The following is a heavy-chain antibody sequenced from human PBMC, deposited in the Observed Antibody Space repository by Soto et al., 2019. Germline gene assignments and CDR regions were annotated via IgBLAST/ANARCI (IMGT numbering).Heavy chain of an antibody. CDR1: GFTFSAHA. V-gene: IGHV3-23*01. CDR3: AKDQYGGVGYNSRADAY. Sequence: EVQLLESGGGLVQPGGSLRLSCAASGFTFSAHAMSWVRQTAGKGLEWISSITGSGYTFYADSVKGRFTISRDNSKNTLFLQANSLRAEDTAVYYCAKDQYGGVGYNSRADAYWGQGTLVTVSS. D-gene: IGHD1-1*01. J-gene: IGHJ4*02. CDR2: ITGSGYT.